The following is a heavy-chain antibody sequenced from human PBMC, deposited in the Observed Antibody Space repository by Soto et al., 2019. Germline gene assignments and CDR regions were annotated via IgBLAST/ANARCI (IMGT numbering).Heavy chain of an antibody. CDR2: IYPGDSDI. CDR1: GYSFTSYW. V-gene: IGHV5-51*01. D-gene: IGHD3-22*01. CDR3: GRQEDSSGYYPTLDY. J-gene: IGHJ4*02. Sequence: LGESLKISCKGSGYSFTSYWIGWVRQMPGKGLEWVGIIYPGDSDIRYSPSFEGQVTISADKSISTSYLHWSSLKASDTAMHYCGRQEDSSGYYPTLDYWGQGTLVTVSS.